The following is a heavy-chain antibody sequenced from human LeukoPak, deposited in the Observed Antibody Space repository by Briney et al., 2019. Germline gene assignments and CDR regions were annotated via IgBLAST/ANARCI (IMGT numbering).Heavy chain of an antibody. V-gene: IGHV3-23*01. CDR3: AKRGVVIRVILVGFHKEAYYFDS. CDR1: GITLSNYG. J-gene: IGHJ4*02. CDR2: ISGSGVST. Sequence: GGSLRLSCAVSGITLSNYGMSWVRQAPGKGLEWVAGISGSGVSTDYADSVKGRFTISRDNRKNTLYLQMNSLRAEDTAVYFCAKRGVVIRVILVGFHKEAYYFDSWGQGALVTVSS. D-gene: IGHD3-22*01.